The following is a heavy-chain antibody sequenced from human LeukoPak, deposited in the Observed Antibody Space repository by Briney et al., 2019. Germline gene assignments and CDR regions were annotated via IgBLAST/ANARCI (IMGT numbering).Heavy chain of an antibody. J-gene: IGHJ5*02. CDR2: IYYSGST. Sequence: SETLSLTCVDPGDSTSNSSSYWGWIRQPPGKGLEWIGSIYYSGSTYYNPSLKSRVTISVDTSKNQFSLKLSSVTAADASVYYCARLAGVPAAIYWFDPWGQGTLVTVSS. V-gene: IGHV4-39*01. CDR3: ARLAGVPAAIYWFDP. D-gene: IGHD2-2*02. CDR1: GDSTSNSSSY.